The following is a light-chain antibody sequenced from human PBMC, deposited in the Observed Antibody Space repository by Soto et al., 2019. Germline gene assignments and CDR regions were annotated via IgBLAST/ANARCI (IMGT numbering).Light chain of an antibody. CDR2: DTN. CDR3: LISSGGARV. CDR1: TGAVTIGHY. V-gene: IGLV7-46*01. Sequence: QAVATQEPSLTVSPGGTVSLTCGSNTGAVTIGHYPYWFQQKPGQAPRTLVYDTNNRHSWTPARFSGSLLGGKAALTLSGAQPEDEADYYCLISSGGARVFGGGTKVTVL. J-gene: IGLJ3*02.